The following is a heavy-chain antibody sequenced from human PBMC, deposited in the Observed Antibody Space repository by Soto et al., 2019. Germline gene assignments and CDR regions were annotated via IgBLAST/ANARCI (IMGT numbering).Heavy chain of an antibody. V-gene: IGHV3-23*01. CDR2: ISGSGGTT. D-gene: IGHD5-12*01. CDR3: AKESSAFDFTIY. Sequence: EVQMLESGGGLAQPGGSLRLSCVASGFTFSSYAMSWVRQAPGKGLEWVSSISGSGGTTYYADSVLGRFSISRDNSKNTMYLQMDNLRAEDTAVYYCAKESSAFDFTIYWGQGTLVTVSS. J-gene: IGHJ4*02. CDR1: GFTFSSYA.